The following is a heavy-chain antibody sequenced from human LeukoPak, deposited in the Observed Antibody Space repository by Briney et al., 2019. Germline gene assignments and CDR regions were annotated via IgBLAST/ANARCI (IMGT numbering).Heavy chain of an antibody. CDR3: ARPLIAAAVDAFDI. CDR2: IYPGDSDT. Sequence: GESLKISCKGSGYSFISYWIGWVRQMPGKGLEWMGIIYPGDSDTRYSPSFQGQVTISADKSISTAYLQWSSLKASDTAMYYCARPLIAAAVDAFDILGQGTMVTVSS. V-gene: IGHV5-51*01. J-gene: IGHJ3*02. CDR1: GYSFISYW. D-gene: IGHD6-13*01.